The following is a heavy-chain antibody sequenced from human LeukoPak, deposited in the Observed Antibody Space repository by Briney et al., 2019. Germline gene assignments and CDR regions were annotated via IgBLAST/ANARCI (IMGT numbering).Heavy chain of an antibody. CDR1: GYTFTGYY. D-gene: IGHD6-13*01. Sequence: GASVKVSCKASGYTFTGYYMHWVRQAPGQGLEWMGWINPKSGGTNYAQKIQGRVTMTRDTSISTAYMELSRLTSDDTAVYYCAREGIAEPDTNWFDPWGQGTLVTVSS. V-gene: IGHV1-2*02. CDR2: INPKSGGT. CDR3: AREGIAEPDTNWFDP. J-gene: IGHJ5*02.